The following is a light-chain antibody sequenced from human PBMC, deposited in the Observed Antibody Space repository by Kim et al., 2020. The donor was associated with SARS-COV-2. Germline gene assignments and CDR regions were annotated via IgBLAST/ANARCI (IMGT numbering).Light chain of an antibody. CDR1: SSDIGGKNY. V-gene: IGLV2-14*03. CDR3: SSYTRRSTLV. J-gene: IGLJ1*01. CDR2: DVD. Sequence: QSALTQAASVSGSPGQSITVSCTGTSSDIGGKNYASWYQQHPGKAPKLIIYDVDNRPSGVSDRFSGSKSGNTAYLTISGLQIDDEADYYCSSYTRRSTLVFGTGTKVTVL.